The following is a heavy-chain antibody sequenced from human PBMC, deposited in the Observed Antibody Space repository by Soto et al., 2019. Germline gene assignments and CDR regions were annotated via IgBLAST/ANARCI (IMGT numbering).Heavy chain of an antibody. V-gene: IGHV3-30-3*01. J-gene: IGHJ6*02. CDR2: ISYDGSNK. D-gene: IGHD3-16*01. CDR1: GFTFSSYA. CDR3: ARARGSYFYYYGMDV. Sequence: GGSLRLSCAASGFTFSSYAMHWVRQAPGKGLEWVAVISYDGSNKYYADSVKGRFTISRDNSKNTLYLQMNSLRAEDTAVYYCARARGSYFYYYGMDVWGQGTTVTVSS.